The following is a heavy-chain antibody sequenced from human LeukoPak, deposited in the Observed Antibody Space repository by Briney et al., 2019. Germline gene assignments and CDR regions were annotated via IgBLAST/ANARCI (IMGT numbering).Heavy chain of an antibody. CDR2: INPDGSDT. CDR3: ARVRNGYSSGLDV. CDR1: KFTFGSFW. J-gene: IGHJ6*02. D-gene: IGHD2-15*01. V-gene: IGHV3-74*01. Sequence: PGGSLRLSCAASKFTFGSFWRNWVRLVPGKGLLWVSRINPDGSDTEYADSVKGRFTVSRDNARNTLYLEMRSLSVQDSGLYYCARVRNGYSSGLDVWGPGTWVTVSS.